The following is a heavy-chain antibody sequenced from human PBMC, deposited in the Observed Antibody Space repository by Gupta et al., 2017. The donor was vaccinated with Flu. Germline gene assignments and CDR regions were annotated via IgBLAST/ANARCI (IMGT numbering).Heavy chain of an antibody. CDR1: GLTFSDDA. D-gene: IGHD6-13*01. CDR2: VGAGGDRT. Sequence: EVQLLESGGGVVQPGESLSLSCVVSGLTFSDDAMNWVRQAPGKGLEWLSTVGAGGDRTYYADSVMGRFTISRDKSKNTIYLQMNSLTGDDTAVYYCAKDRSGNPAIDYWGQGALVTVS. V-gene: IGHV3-23*01. J-gene: IGHJ4*02. CDR3: AKDRSGNPAIDY.